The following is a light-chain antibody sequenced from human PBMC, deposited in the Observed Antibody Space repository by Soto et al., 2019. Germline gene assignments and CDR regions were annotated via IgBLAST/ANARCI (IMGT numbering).Light chain of an antibody. CDR3: QTWVAGIYV. CDR2: LNSDGSH. Sequence: QLVLTQSPSASASLGASVKFTCTLSSGHSSYAIAWHQQQPEKGPRYLMNLNSDGSHSKGDGIPDRFSGSSSGAERYLTISSLQSEDEADYYCQTWVAGIYVFGTGTKLTVL. CDR1: SGHSSYA. J-gene: IGLJ1*01. V-gene: IGLV4-69*01.